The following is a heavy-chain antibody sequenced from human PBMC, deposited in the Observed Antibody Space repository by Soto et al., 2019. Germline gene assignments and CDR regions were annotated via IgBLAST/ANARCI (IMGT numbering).Heavy chain of an antibody. CDR1: GGSISSGGYY. CDR2: IYYSGST. D-gene: IGHD3-16*01. Sequence: QVQLLESGPGLVKPSQTLSLTCTVSGGSISSGGYYWSWIRQHPGKGLEWIGYIYYSGSTYYNPSLKRRVTISVDTSKNQFSVKLSSVTAADTAVYYCARGPGIMAKIDYWGQGTLVTVSS. J-gene: IGHJ4*02. V-gene: IGHV4-31*03. CDR3: ARGPGIMAKIDY.